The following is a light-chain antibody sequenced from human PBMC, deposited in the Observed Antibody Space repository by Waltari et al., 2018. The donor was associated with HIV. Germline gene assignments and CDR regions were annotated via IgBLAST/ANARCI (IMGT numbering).Light chain of an antibody. V-gene: IGLV1-40*01. Sequence: QSVLTQPPSVSGAPGQRITISCTGSSSNIGSKYNVHWYQQLPGTAPNLLIFGNNKRPSGVPDRFAGVKAGTSAALAITGVLAEDEADYYGQAYDSVSGSWVSGGGTRLTVL. CDR3: QAYDSVSGSWV. CDR1: SSNIGSKYN. J-gene: IGLJ3*02. CDR2: GNN.